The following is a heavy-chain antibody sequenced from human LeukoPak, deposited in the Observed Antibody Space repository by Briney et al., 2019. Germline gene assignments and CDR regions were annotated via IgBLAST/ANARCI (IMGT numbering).Heavy chain of an antibody. CDR3: ARGLTTTVTRHYYYYYMDV. D-gene: IGHD4-11*01. J-gene: IGHJ6*03. Sequence: SETLSLTCTVSGGSISSYYWSWIRQPPGKGLEWIGYIYYSGSTNYNPSLKSRVTISVDTSKNQFSLKLSSVTAADTAVYYCARGLTTTVTRHYYYYYMDVWGKGTTVTVPS. CDR2: IYYSGST. V-gene: IGHV4-59*01. CDR1: GGSISSYY.